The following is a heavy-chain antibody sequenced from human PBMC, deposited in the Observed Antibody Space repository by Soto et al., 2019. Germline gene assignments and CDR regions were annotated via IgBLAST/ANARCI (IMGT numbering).Heavy chain of an antibody. D-gene: IGHD3-3*01. CDR2: ISGSDGKT. V-gene: IGHV3-23*01. CDR1: GFSFGSYA. J-gene: IGHJ4*02. Sequence: QHAGSVGLCCAASGFSFGSYALSWVRQAPGKGLEWVSTISGSDGKTFYADSVKGRFSISRDTSQSTLYLQMNSLRADDTAMYYCARWSYLDYWGQGTRVTVSS. CDR3: ARWSYLDY.